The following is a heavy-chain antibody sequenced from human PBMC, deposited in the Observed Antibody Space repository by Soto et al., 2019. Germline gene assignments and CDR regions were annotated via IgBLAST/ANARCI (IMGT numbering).Heavy chain of an antibody. CDR3: ARDEGNSGYDLLDY. CDR2: ISGSGGST. D-gene: IGHD5-12*01. CDR1: GFTFSSYA. V-gene: IGHV3-23*01. J-gene: IGHJ4*02. Sequence: GGSLRLSCAASGFTFSSYAMSWVRQAPGKGLEWVSAISGSGGSTYYADSVKGRFTISRDNSKNTLYLQMNSLRADDTAVYYCARDEGNSGYDLLDYWGQGTLVTVSS.